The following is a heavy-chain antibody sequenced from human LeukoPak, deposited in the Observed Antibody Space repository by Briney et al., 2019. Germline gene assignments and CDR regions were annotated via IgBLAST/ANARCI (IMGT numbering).Heavy chain of an antibody. J-gene: IGHJ4*03. V-gene: IGHV4-34*01. D-gene: IGHD1-1*01. CDR2: IYHPGDT. CDR3: ARGPTISETGYFDF. CDR1: GGSFSRYY. Sequence: SETLSLTCAVYGGSFSRYYWSWLRQSPGKGLEWIGDIYHPGDTNSTPSLKSRVTISVDTSTNQFSLKVRSLSAADTAVYYCARGPTISETGYFDFWGQGTLVTVSS.